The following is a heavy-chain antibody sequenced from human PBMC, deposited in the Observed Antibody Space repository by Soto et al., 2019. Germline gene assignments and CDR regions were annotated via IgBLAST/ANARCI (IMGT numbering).Heavy chain of an antibody. CDR2: IYYSGST. V-gene: IGHV4-59*01. J-gene: IGHJ5*02. Sequence: SETLSLTCTVSGGSMSSYYWSWIRQPPGKGLEWIGYIYYSGSTNYNPSLKSRVTISVDTSKNQFSLILRSVSAADTAVYYCARDRTPGYDTTGWFDPWGQGTLVTVSS. CDR1: GGSMSSYY. D-gene: IGHD2-15*01. CDR3: ARDRTPGYDTTGWFDP.